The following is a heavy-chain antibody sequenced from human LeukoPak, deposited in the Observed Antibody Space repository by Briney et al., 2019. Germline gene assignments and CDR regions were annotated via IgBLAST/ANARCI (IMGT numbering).Heavy chain of an antibody. Sequence: SETLSLTCAVYGGSFSGYYWSWIRQPPGKGLEWIGETNHSGSTNYNPSLKSRVTISVDTSKNQFSLKLSSVTAADTAVYYCARGPRGYSYGYFDYWGQGTLVTVSS. CDR3: ARGPRGYSYGYFDY. CDR2: TNHSGST. J-gene: IGHJ4*02. CDR1: GGSFSGYY. V-gene: IGHV4-34*01. D-gene: IGHD5-18*01.